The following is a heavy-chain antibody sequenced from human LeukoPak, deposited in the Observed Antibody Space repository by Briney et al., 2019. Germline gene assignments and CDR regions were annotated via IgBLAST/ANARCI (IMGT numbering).Heavy chain of an antibody. CDR1: GYSFTSYW. Sequence: GESLKISCKGSGYSFTSYWIGWVRQMPGKGLEWMGIIYPGDSDTRYSPSFQGQVTISADKSISTSYMQWGSMKASDTAMYYCARSQGTQLWYSYWGQGTLVTVSS. V-gene: IGHV5-51*01. CDR2: IYPGDSDT. D-gene: IGHD5-18*01. J-gene: IGHJ4*02. CDR3: ARSQGTQLWYSY.